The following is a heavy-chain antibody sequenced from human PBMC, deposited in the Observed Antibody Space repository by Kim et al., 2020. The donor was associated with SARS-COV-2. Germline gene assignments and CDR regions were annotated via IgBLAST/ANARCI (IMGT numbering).Heavy chain of an antibody. V-gene: IGHV3-7*01. CDR1: GFTFSSYW. CDR2: IKQDGSEK. CDR3: ARYNWNDELDAFDI. Sequence: GGSLRLSCAASGFTFSSYWMSWVRQAPGKGLEWVANIKQDGSEKYYVDSVKGRFTISRGNAKNSLYLQMNSLRAEDTAVYYCARYNWNDELDAFDIWGQGTMVTVSS. J-gene: IGHJ3*02. D-gene: IGHD1-20*01.